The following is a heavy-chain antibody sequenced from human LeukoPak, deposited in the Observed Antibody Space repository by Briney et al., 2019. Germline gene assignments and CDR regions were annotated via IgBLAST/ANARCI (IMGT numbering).Heavy chain of an antibody. CDR2: INPNSGGT. CDR1: GYTFTGYY. D-gene: IGHD6-6*01. V-gene: IGHV1-2*02. Sequence: ASVKVSCKASGYTFTGYYMHWVRQAPGQGLEGMGWINPNSGGTNYAQKFQGRVTMTRDTSISTAYMELSRLRSDDTAVYYCARVGSIAARPGRYYFDYWGQGTLVTVSS. J-gene: IGHJ4*02. CDR3: ARVGSIAARPGRYYFDY.